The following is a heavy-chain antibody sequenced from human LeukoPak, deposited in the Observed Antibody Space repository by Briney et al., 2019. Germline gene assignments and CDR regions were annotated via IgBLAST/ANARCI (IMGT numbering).Heavy chain of an antibody. CDR1: GFSFSSSE. Sequence: GGSLRLSCAASGFSFSSSEMNWVRQAPGKGPGWVSHISSGGNTKYFADSVRGRFTMSRDNAKNLLYLQMNSLRDEDTAVCYCARDTVNGPFVISLDLWGQGALVTVSS. J-gene: IGHJ5*02. CDR3: ARDTVNGPFVISLDL. V-gene: IGHV3-48*03. CDR2: ISSGGNTK. D-gene: IGHD2-8*01.